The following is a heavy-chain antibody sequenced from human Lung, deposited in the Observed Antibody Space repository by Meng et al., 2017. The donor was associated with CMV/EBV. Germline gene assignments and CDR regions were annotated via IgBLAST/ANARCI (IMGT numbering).Heavy chain of an antibody. V-gene: IGHV3-7*01. J-gene: IGHJ4*02. D-gene: IGHD6-6*01. Sequence: GGSLRLSCIVSGFTFREYWMNWVRQATGKGLEWLASIKPDGSDTYYVDSVKGRFTISRDNAKNSVHLQMNSLRAEDTAVDYCFARPIDYWGQGTLVTVSS. CDR3: FARPIDY. CDR1: GFTFREYW. CDR2: IKPDGSDT.